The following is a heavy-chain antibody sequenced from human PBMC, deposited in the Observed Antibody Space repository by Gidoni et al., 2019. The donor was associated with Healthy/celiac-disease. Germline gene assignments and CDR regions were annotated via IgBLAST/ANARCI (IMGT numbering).Heavy chain of an antibody. CDR3: AIAGMGSTSHSGHYYYYSMDV. Sequence: GSLRLSCAASGFNFSSYAMHWVRQATGKGLEWVAVISYDGSNKYYADSVKGRFTISRDNSKNTLYLQMKSLRAEDTAVYYCAIAGMGSTSHSGHYYYYSMDVWGQGTTFTVS. J-gene: IGHJ6*02. CDR2: ISYDGSNK. CDR1: GFNFSSYA. D-gene: IGHD2-2*01. V-gene: IGHV3-30*01.